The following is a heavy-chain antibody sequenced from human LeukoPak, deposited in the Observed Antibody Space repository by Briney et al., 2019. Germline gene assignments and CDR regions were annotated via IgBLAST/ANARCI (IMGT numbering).Heavy chain of an antibody. Sequence: SETLSLTCTVSGGSISSYYWSWIRQPPGKGLEWIGEINHSGSTNYNPSLKSRVTISVDTSKNQFSLKLSSVTAADTAVYYCARGRSSVAGTGSYNWFDPWGQGTLVTVSS. CDR1: GGSISSYY. D-gene: IGHD6-19*01. CDR2: INHSGST. CDR3: ARGRSSVAGTGSYNWFDP. V-gene: IGHV4-34*01. J-gene: IGHJ5*02.